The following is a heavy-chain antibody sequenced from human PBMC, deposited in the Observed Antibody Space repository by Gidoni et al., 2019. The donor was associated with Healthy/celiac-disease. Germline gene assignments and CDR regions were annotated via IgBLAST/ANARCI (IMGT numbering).Heavy chain of an antibody. V-gene: IGHV3-23*01. CDR2: ISGSGGST. CDR1: GFVFSSYA. J-gene: IGHJ4*02. D-gene: IGHD3-10*01. Sequence: EVQLLESGGGLVQPGGSLRLSCAAAGFVFSSYAMSWVRQAPGKGLEWVSAISGSGGSTYYADAVKGRFTISRDNSKNTLYLQMNSLRAEDTAVYYCAKPYYYGSGSSPFDYWGQGTLVTVSS. CDR3: AKPYYYGSGSSPFDY.